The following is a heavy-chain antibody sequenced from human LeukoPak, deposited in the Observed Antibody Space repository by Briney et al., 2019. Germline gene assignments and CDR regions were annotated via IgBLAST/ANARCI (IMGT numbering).Heavy chain of an antibody. CDR1: GYTFTGYY. Sequence: EASVKVSCKASGYTFTGYYMHWVRQAPGQGLEWMGRINPNSGGTNYAQKFQGRVTMTRDTSISTAYMELSRLRSDDTAVYYCARDREDYYDSSGYYYRDYYYYMDVWGKGTTVTVSS. D-gene: IGHD3-22*01. CDR2: INPNSGGT. V-gene: IGHV1-2*06. CDR3: ARDREDYYDSSGYYYRDYYYYMDV. J-gene: IGHJ6*03.